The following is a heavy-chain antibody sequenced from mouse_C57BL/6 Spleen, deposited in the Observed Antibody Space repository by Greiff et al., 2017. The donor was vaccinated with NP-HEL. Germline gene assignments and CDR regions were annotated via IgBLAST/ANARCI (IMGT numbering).Heavy chain of an antibody. Sequence: QVQLQQPGAELVKPGASVNLSCKASGYTFTSYWMHWVKQRPGQGLEWIGMIHPNSGSTNYNEKFKSKATLTVDKSSSTAYMQLSSLTSEDSAVYYCARSEEDYFDYWGQGTTLTVSS. CDR2: IHPNSGST. CDR1: GYTFTSYW. CDR3: ARSEEDYFDY. V-gene: IGHV1-64*01. J-gene: IGHJ2*01.